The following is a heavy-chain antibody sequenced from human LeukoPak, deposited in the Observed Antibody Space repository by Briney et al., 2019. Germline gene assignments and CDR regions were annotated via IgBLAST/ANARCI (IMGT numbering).Heavy chain of an antibody. CDR1: GYMFTSYG. V-gene: IGHV1-18*01. D-gene: IGHD3/OR15-3a*01. J-gene: IGHJ4*02. Sequence: GASVKVSCKASGYMFTSYGISWVRQAPGQGLEWMGWISAYNGNTNYAQKLQGRVTMTTDTSTSTAYMELRSLRSDDTAVYYCARFERWTGTVYLDYWGQGTLVTVSS. CDR2: ISAYNGNT. CDR3: ARFERWTGTVYLDY.